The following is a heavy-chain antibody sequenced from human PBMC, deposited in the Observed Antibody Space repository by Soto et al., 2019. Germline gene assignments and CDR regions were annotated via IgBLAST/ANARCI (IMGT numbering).Heavy chain of an antibody. CDR1: GSSISSGGYY. J-gene: IGHJ5*02. Sequence: SETLSLTCTVSGSSISSGGYYWSWIRQHPGKGLEWIGYIYYSGSTYYNPSLKSRVTISVDTSRNQFSLKLRSVTAADTAVYYCARDRTYYYDSSGPRGWFDPWGQGTLVTV. CDR3: ARDRTYYYDSSGPRGWFDP. V-gene: IGHV4-31*03. D-gene: IGHD3-22*01. CDR2: IYYSGST.